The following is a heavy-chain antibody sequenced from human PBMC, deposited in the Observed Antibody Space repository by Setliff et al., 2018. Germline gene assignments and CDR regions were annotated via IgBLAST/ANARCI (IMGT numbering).Heavy chain of an antibody. J-gene: IGHJ4*02. CDR2: ISPPTGKT. Sequence: ASVKVSCKTSGYTFNDYGIAWVRQAPGQGLEWMGWISPPTGKTYYAPKFQGRVSLTTDTSTTTAYMDLRSLRPDDTAIYFCSRLVRFCTRTSCQRLSGDDYWGQGTLVTVSS. CDR3: SRLVRFCTRTSCQRLSGDDY. D-gene: IGHD2-2*01. V-gene: IGHV1-18*01. CDR1: GYTFNDYG.